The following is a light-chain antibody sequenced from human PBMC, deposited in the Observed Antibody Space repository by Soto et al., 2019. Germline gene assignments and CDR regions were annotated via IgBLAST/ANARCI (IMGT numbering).Light chain of an antibody. CDR2: GAS. V-gene: IGKV3-15*01. CDR3: QQYNNLPPWT. Sequence: EIVMTQSPATLSVSPGERATLSCRASQGVSSDLAWYQQKPGQAPRLIIYGASTRSTGIPARFSGSGSGTDYTLTISNLQSEDFAVYYCQQYNNLPPWTFGQGTKVEI. CDR1: QGVSSD. J-gene: IGKJ1*01.